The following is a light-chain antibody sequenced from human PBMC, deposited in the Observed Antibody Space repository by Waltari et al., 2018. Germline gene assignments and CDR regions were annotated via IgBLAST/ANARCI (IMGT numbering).Light chain of an antibody. V-gene: IGLV2-18*02. CDR3: MSYTTSDSWV. Sequence: QSALTQPPSVSGSPGQSVTISCTGTNSDAGSFNRFTCYQKAPGTAPKLLIFEVTNRPSGVPDRFSGSKSGNTASLTISGLQADDETDYYCMSYTTSDSWVFGGGTKVTVL. CDR1: NSDAGSFNR. J-gene: IGLJ3*02. CDR2: EVT.